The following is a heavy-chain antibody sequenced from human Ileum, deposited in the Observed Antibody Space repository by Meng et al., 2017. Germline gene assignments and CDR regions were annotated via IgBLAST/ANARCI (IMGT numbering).Heavy chain of an antibody. D-gene: IGHD6-19*01. CDR2: ISPDGRNE. V-gene: IGHV3-30*04. J-gene: IGHJ4*02. Sequence: QGQLGESGGGVVQPGRALKSAGAASGFTFSNSPMHWVRQAPGKGLEWVGVISPDGRNENYADSVKGRFTISRDNSNNRLSVQMNSLRPEDAAVYYCAREGGSSGRAGYFDYWGQGVLVTVSS. CDR1: GFTFSNSP. CDR3: AREGGSSGRAGYFDY.